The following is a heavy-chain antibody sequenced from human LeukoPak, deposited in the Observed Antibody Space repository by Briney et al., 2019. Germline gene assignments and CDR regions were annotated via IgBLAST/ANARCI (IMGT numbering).Heavy chain of an antibody. CDR1: GGSISSSSYY. J-gene: IGHJ5*02. D-gene: IGHD5-12*01. CDR2: IYYSGST. Sequence: SETLSPTCTVSGGSISSSSYYWGWIRQPPGKGLEWIGSIYYSGSTYYNPSLKSRVTISVDTSKNQFSLKLSSVTAADTAVYYCATTKRGYSGYEYPWGQGTLVTVSS. CDR3: ATTKRGYSGYEYP. V-gene: IGHV4-39*01.